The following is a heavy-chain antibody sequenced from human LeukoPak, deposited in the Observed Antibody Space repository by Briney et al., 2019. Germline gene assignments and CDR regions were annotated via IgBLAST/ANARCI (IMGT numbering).Heavy chain of an antibody. V-gene: IGHV3-53*01. J-gene: IGHJ4*02. Sequence: GGSLRLSCAASGFTVSSNYMSWVRQAPGKGLEWVSVIYSGGSTYYADSVKGRFTISRDNSKNTLYLQMNSLRAEDTAVYYCARENHSGYDFDYWGQGTLVTVSS. CDR3: ARENHSGYDFDY. CDR1: GFTVSSNY. CDR2: IYSGGST. D-gene: IGHD5-12*01.